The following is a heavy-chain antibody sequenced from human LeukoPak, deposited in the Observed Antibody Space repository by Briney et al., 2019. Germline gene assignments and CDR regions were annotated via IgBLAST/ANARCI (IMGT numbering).Heavy chain of an antibody. D-gene: IGHD1-7*01. CDR2: ISYDGSNK. CDR3: ARDITGTTGAFDI. V-gene: IGHV3-30-3*01. Sequence: GGSLRLSCAASGFTFSSYAMHWVPQAPGKGLVWVAVISYDGSNKYYADSVKGRFTISRDNSKNTLYLQMNSLRAEDTAVYYCARDITGTTGAFDIWGQGTMVTVSS. J-gene: IGHJ3*02. CDR1: GFTFSSYA.